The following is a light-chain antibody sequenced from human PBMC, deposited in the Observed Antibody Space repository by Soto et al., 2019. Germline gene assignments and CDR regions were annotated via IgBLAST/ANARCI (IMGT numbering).Light chain of an antibody. Sequence: VLTQSPSTLSLSPGSGPTLSCMASQSVGSNYLAWFQQKLGRAPRALIYGASSRATGIPDRFSGSGSGTDFTLTMTRLEPEDSAVYYGQQYGHSTYTFCQGTKVDIK. CDR3: QQYGHSTYT. CDR1: QSVGSNY. V-gene: IGKV3-20*01. CDR2: GAS. J-gene: IGKJ2*01.